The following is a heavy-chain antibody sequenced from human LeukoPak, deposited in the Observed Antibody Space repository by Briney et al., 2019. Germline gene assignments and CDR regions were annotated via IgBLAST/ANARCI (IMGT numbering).Heavy chain of an antibody. Sequence: SETLSLTCTVSGGSISNYYWSWIRQPAGKGLEWIGHMYTSGSTNYNPFLKSRVAMSVDTSKSQFSLKLSSVTAADTAVYYCARGGGTAALYYFDYWGQGTLVAVSS. D-gene: IGHD3-16*01. CDR3: ARGGGTAALYYFDY. V-gene: IGHV4-4*07. CDR1: GGSISNYY. J-gene: IGHJ4*02. CDR2: MYTSGST.